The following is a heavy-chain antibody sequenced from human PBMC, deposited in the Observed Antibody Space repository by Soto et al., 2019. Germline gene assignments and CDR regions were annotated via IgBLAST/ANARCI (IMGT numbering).Heavy chain of an antibody. CDR1: GFTFDDYA. Sequence: GGSLRLSCAASGFTFDDYAMHWVRQAPGKGLEWVSGISWNSGSIGYADSVKGRFTISRDNAKNSLYLQMNSLRAEDTALYYCAKDIWYSSGWYGKFDPWGQGTLVTVSS. D-gene: IGHD6-19*01. CDR2: ISWNSGSI. V-gene: IGHV3-9*01. J-gene: IGHJ5*02. CDR3: AKDIWYSSGWYGKFDP.